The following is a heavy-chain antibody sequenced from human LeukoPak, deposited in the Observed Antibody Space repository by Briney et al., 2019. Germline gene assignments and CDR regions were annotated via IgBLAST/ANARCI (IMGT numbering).Heavy chain of an antibody. D-gene: IGHD4-17*01. CDR3: ASGNGDPGLEE. CDR1: GYTFTSYG. J-gene: IGHJ4*02. CDR2: ISVYNGNT. V-gene: IGHV1-18*01. Sequence: GPSVKLSFKASGYTFTSYGISWVRQAPRQALNRMGWISVYNGNTNYAQKLQGRVTMTTDTSTSTAYMELRSLRSDDTAVYYCASGNGDPGLEEWGQGTLITVSS.